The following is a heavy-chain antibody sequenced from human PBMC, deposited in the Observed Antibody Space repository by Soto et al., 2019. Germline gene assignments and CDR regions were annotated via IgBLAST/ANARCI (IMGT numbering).Heavy chain of an antibody. Sequence: GGSLRLSCAASGFTFDDYAMHWVRQAPGKGLEWVSGISWNSGSIGYADSVKGRFTISRDNAKNSLYLQMNSLRAEDTALYYCEKVRQLYAGNDAFDIWGQGTMVTV. J-gene: IGHJ3*02. CDR3: EKVRQLYAGNDAFDI. CDR2: ISWNSGSI. CDR1: GFTFDDYA. V-gene: IGHV3-9*01. D-gene: IGHD2-8*01.